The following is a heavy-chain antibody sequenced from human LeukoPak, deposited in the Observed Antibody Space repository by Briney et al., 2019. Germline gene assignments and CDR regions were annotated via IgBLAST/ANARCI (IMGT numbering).Heavy chain of an antibody. J-gene: IGHJ4*02. CDR3: AKLKVLRFGCFAY. CDR1: GFTYRRYP. D-gene: IGHD3-10*01. Sequence: PGGSLRLSCAASGFTYRRYPMLGLRQAPGKGLEWVSAISGSGGSTYYADSVKGRFTISRDNSKNTLYLQMNSLRAEDTAVYYCAKLKVLRFGCFAYSGQGTLVTVSS. CDR2: ISGSGGST. V-gene: IGHV3-23*01.